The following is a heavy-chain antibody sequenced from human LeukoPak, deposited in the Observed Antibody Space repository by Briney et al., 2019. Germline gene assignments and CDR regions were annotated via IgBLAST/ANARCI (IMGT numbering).Heavy chain of an antibody. Sequence: GGSLRLSCAASGFTFSSYSMNWVRQAPGKGLEWVSSISSSSSYIYYADSVKGRFTISRDNAKNSLYLQMNSLRAEDTAVYYCAREDFYDFWGGNSDLDYWGQGTLVTVSS. CDR3: AREDFYDFWGGNSDLDY. V-gene: IGHV3-21*01. J-gene: IGHJ4*02. CDR1: GFTFSSYS. CDR2: ISSSSSYI. D-gene: IGHD3-3*01.